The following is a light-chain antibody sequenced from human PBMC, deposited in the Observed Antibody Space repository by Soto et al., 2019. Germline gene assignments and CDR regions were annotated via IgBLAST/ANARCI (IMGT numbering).Light chain of an antibody. J-gene: IGKJ1*01. V-gene: IGKV3-11*01. Sequence: EIVLTQSPATLSLSPGERATLSCRASQSVGSYLAWYQQKPGQAPRLLIFDASNRATGIPARFSGSGSGTDFTLTISSLEPEEFAVYYCHQRSNLPLGTFGQGTKVEIK. CDR2: DAS. CDR3: HQRSNLPLGT. CDR1: QSVGSY.